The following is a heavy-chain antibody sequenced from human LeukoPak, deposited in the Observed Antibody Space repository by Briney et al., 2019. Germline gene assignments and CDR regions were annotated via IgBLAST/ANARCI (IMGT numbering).Heavy chain of an antibody. D-gene: IGHD3-10*01. J-gene: IGHJ4*02. CDR1: GFTFSSYE. Sequence: QPGGSLRLSCAASGFTFSSYEMNWVRQAPGKGLEWVSCISGSGNYTYYADSVKGRFTISRDNSKNTLYLQMNSLRAEDTAVYYCALVRGVNLGYFDYWGQGTLVTVSS. CDR2: ISGSGNYT. V-gene: IGHV3-23*01. CDR3: ALVRGVNLGYFDY.